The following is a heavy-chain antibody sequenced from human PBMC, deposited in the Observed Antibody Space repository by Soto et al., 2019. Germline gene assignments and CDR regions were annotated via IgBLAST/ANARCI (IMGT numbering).Heavy chain of an antibody. CDR1: GGSLSSYY. CDR2: IYSSGST. CDR3: ARGVVVVAASQELDY. V-gene: IGHV4-59*01. Sequence: SETLSLTCTVSGGSLSSYYWSWVRQPPGEGLEWIGYIYSSGSTNYNTCLKSRVTISEDTSKNQSSLKLSSVTAADTAVYYCARGVVVVAASQELDYWGQGTLVTVSS. D-gene: IGHD2-15*01. J-gene: IGHJ4*02.